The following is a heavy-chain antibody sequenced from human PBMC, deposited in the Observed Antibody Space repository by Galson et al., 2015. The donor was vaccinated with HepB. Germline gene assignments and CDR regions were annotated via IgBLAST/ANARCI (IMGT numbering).Heavy chain of an antibody. Sequence: SLRLSCAASGLTFSRYAMTWVRQAPGKGLEWVSTISATGLSTYYADSVKGRFTISRDNSKNTLYLQMNSLRAEDTAIYYCAKDRPSNWAARPDYYGMDVWGQGTTVTVSS. CDR2: ISATGLST. D-gene: IGHD6-6*01. CDR3: AKDRPSNWAARPDYYGMDV. CDR1: GLTFSRYA. J-gene: IGHJ6*02. V-gene: IGHV3-23*01.